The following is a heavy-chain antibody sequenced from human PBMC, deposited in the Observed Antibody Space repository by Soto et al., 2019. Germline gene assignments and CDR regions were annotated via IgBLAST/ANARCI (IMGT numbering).Heavy chain of an antibody. V-gene: IGHV4-39*01. CDR2: IYYRGST. CDR1: GGSISSSSYY. CDR3: AVSRLNAFDI. Sequence: QLQLQESGPGLVKPSETLSLTCTVSGGSISSSSYYWGWIRQPPGKGLEWIGSIYYRGSTYYNPSLKSRVTISVDTSKNQFSLKLTSVTAADTDVYYCAVSRLNAFDIWGQGTMVTVSS. J-gene: IGHJ3*02.